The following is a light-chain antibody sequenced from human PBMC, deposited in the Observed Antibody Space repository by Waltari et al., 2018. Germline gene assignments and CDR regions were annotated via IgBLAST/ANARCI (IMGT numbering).Light chain of an antibody. CDR2: DDS. J-gene: IGLJ1*01. Sequence: SYVLTQPPSVSVAPGQTARFTCGGTNIGSKSVHWYQQKPGQAPVLVVYDDSDRPSGIPERFSGSNSGNTATLTINRVEAGDEADYFCQVWDTSSDHNYVFGTATKVTV. CDR3: QVWDTSSDHNYV. CDR1: NIGSKS. V-gene: IGLV3-21*02.